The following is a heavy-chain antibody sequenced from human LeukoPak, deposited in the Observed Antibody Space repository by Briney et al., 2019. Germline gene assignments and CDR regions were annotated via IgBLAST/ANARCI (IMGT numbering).Heavy chain of an antibody. CDR3: AKRQGPTSGSYDWFDP. CDR2: IHSSGYI. J-gene: IGHJ5*02. CDR1: GGSIISNY. D-gene: IGHD1-26*01. Sequence: PSETPSLTCTVSGGSIISNYWSWIRQPPGQGLEWIAYIHSSGYINYNPSLKSRVTISVDTSKNQFSLKVSSVPAADTAVYYCAKRQGPTSGSYDWFDPWGQGTLVTVSS. V-gene: IGHV4-4*09.